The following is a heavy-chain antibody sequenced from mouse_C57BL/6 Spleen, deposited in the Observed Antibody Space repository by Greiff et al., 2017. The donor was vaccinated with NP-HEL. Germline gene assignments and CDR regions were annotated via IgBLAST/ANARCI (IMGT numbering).Heavy chain of an antibody. J-gene: IGHJ3*01. CDR2: ISYSGST. Sequence: DVMLVESGPGMVKPSQSLSLTCTVTGYSITSGYDWHWIRHFPGNKLEWMGYISYSGSTNYNPSLKSRISITHDTSKNHFFLKLNSVTTEDTATYYCARGATVVPFAYWGQGTLVTVSA. V-gene: IGHV3-1*01. CDR3: ARGATVVPFAY. D-gene: IGHD1-1*01. CDR1: GYSITSGYD.